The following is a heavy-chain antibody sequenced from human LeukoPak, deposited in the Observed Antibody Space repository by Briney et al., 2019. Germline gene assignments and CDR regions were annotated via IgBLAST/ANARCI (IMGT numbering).Heavy chain of an antibody. Sequence: GGSLRLSCAASGFTFSSYAISWVRQAPGKGLEWVSAISGSGGSTYYADSVKGRFTISRDNSKNTLYLQMNSLRAEDTAVYYCATGIVLMVYWPGPDYWGQGTLVTVSS. CDR2: ISGSGGST. V-gene: IGHV3-23*01. CDR3: ATGIVLMVYWPGPDY. J-gene: IGHJ4*02. D-gene: IGHD2-8*01. CDR1: GFTFSSYA.